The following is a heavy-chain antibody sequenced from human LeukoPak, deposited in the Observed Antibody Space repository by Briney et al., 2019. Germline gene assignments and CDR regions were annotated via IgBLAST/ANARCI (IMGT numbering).Heavy chain of an antibody. CDR3: AKTNGYYDY. Sequence: GSLMLSCAASGFPFINFGLSWGRQAPGGGLEGVSGISGGGDTKYYAESVKGRFTTSRDNSKNTLFLQMNSLSAEDTAVYYCAKTNGYYDYWGQGTLVAVSS. CDR2: ISGGGDTK. CDR1: GFPFINFG. V-gene: IGHV3-23*01. J-gene: IGHJ4*02. D-gene: IGHD3-22*01.